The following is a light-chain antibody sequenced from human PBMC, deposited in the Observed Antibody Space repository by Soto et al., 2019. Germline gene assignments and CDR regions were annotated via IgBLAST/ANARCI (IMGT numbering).Light chain of an antibody. CDR3: QHYNNWPPWT. CDR2: GAS. Sequence: EIVMTQSPATLSVSPGERATLSCRASQSISSNLAWYQQKPGQAPRLLIYGASTRANGIPARFSGSGSGTEYTLTTSSLQSEDVAVYYCQHYNNWPPWTFGQGTKVEIK. V-gene: IGKV3-15*01. CDR1: QSISSN. J-gene: IGKJ1*01.